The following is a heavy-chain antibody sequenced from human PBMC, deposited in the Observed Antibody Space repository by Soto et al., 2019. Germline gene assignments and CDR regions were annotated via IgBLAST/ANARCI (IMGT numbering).Heavy chain of an antibody. CDR1: GFTFSSFA. CDR3: ANAAHMTTSLLLDY. CDR2: IGSSDNKT. D-gene: IGHD4-4*01. V-gene: IGHV3-23*01. J-gene: IGHJ4*02. Sequence: GGSLRLSWAASGFTFSSFAMSWVRQAPGEGLAWVSTIGSSDNKTYYADSVKGRFTISRDNSKNTLYLQMSSLRAEDTAMYFCANAAHMTTSLLLDYWGQGTQVTVSS.